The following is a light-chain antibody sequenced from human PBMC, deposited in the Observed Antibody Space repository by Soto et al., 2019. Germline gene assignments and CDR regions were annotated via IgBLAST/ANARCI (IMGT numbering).Light chain of an antibody. J-gene: IGKJ1*01. V-gene: IGKV1-5*01. CDR1: QSISSW. CDR2: DAS. Sequence: DIQMTQSPSSLSASVGDRVTITCRASQSISSWLAWYQQKPGKAPNLLIYDASSLASGVPSRFSGSGSGTEFTLTISSLQPDDFATYYCQQYNSYSTFGQGTKVDI. CDR3: QQYNSYST.